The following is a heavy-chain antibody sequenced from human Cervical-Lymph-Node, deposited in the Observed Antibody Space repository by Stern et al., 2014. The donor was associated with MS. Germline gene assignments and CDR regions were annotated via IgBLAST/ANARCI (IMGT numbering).Heavy chain of an antibody. CDR3: ARVWTTFSVHYYYGMDV. Sequence: VQLVESGGAVVQLGRPPRLSCAAWGFTLTSYALHWGRQAPGNGLAWGAALSSDGTDEYDANPVKGRFTMYRDNSQPTPDLQMNSLSPEDTAVYYCARVWTTFSVHYYYGMDVWGQGTTVTVSS. V-gene: IGHV3-30*01. CDR1: GFTLTSYA. J-gene: IGHJ6*02. D-gene: IGHD2/OR15-2a*01. CDR2: LSSDGTDE.